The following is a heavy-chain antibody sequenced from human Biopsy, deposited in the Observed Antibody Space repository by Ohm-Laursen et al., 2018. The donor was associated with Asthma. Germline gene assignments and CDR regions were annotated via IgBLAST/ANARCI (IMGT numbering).Heavy chain of an antibody. CDR1: GFAVSRDY. J-gene: IGHJ4*02. V-gene: IGHV3-53*01. Sequence: GSLRLSCAASGFAVSRDYMFWVRQAPGKGLEWVSVIYSGGTSHTADPVRGRFTISRDFSKNTLHLQMHSLRVEDTAVYYCARGDSSGWSHYYFDYWGQGTLVTVSS. CDR2: IYSGGTS. D-gene: IGHD6-19*01. CDR3: ARGDSSGWSHYYFDY.